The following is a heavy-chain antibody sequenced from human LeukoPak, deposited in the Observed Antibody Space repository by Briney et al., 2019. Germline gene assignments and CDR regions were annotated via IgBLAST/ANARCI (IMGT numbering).Heavy chain of an antibody. CDR3: AKDYCSGGSCYLFDY. V-gene: IGHV3-33*06. CDR2: IWYDGSNK. J-gene: IGHJ4*02. CDR1: GFTFSSYG. D-gene: IGHD2-15*01. Sequence: GGSLRLSCAASGFTFSSYGMHWVRQAPGKGLECVAVIWYDGSNKYYADSVKGRFTISRDNSKNTLYLQMNSLRAEDTAVYYCAKDYCSGGSCYLFDYWGQGTLVTVSS.